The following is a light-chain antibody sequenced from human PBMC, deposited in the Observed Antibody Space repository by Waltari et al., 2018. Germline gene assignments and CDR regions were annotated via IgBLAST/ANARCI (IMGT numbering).Light chain of an antibody. J-gene: IGLJ3*02. CDR2: DVN. V-gene: IGLV2-14*03. Sequence: HSALAQPASVSGPPGRPLTIHCPGTASDVVGYNYVPWYHQHPGKPPRLMLYDVNQRPSGVSNRVSGSKSGNTASLTISGLQAEDEADYYCSSFTRTNSWVFGGGTKLTVL. CDR1: ASDVVGYNY. CDR3: SSFTRTNSWV.